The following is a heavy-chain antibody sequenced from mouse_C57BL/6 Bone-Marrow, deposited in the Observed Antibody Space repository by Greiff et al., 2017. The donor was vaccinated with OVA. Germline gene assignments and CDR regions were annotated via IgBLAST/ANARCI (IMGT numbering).Heavy chain of an antibody. CDR1: GYTFTSYW. CDR3: ARRYYGSSWYFDV. Sequence: QVQLQQPGAELVKPGASVKMSCKDSGYTFTSYWITWVKQRPGQGLEWIGDIYPGSGSTNYNEKLQSKATLTVDTSSSTAYMQLSSLTSEDSAVYYCARRYYGSSWYFDVWGTGTTVTVSS. CDR2: IYPGSGST. J-gene: IGHJ1*03. D-gene: IGHD1-1*01. V-gene: IGHV1-55*01.